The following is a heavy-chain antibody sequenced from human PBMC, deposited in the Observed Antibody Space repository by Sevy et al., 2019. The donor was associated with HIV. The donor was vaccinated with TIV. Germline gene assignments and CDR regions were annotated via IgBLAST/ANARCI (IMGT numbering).Heavy chain of an antibody. V-gene: IGHV4-34*01. J-gene: IGHJ3*02. CDR3: ARGLKLRKAFDI. CDR1: GGSFSGYY. D-gene: IGHD5-12*01. Sequence: SETLSLTCAVYGGSFSGYYWSWIRQPPGKGLEWIGEINHSGSTNYNPSLKSRVTITVDPSKNQFSLKLSSVTAADTAVYYCARGLKLRKAFDIWGQGTMVTVSS. CDR2: INHSGST.